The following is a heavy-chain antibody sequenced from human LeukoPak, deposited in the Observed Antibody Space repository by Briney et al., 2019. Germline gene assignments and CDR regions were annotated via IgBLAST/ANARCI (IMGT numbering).Heavy chain of an antibody. CDR1: GFTFSSYS. CDR2: ISSSSSTI. J-gene: IGHJ4*02. V-gene: IGHV3-48*04. CDR3: ARGRLMYSSGWYDYFDY. D-gene: IGHD6-19*01. Sequence: GGSLRLSYAASGFTFSSYSMNWVRQAPGKEPGWVSYISSSSSTIYYADSVKGRFTISRDNAKNSLYLQMNSLRAEDTAVYYCARGRLMYSSGWYDYFDYWGQGTLVTVSS.